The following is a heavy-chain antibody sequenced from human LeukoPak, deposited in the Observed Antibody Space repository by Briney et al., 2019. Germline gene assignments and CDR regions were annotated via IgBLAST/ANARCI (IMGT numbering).Heavy chain of an antibody. J-gene: IGHJ5*02. CDR1: GFTFSSYA. D-gene: IGHD6-13*01. V-gene: IGHV3-23*01. Sequence: PGGSLRLSCAASGFTFSSYAMSWVRQAPGKGLEWVSAISGSGGSTYYADSVKGRFTISRDNSKNTLYLQMNSLRAEDTAVYYCAKDPRWYSSSRYEFDPWGQGTLVTVSS. CDR2: ISGSGGST. CDR3: AKDPRWYSSSRYEFDP.